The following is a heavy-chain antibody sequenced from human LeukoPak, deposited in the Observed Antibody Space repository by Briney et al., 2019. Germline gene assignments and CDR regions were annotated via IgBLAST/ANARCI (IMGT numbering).Heavy chain of an antibody. D-gene: IGHD5-24*01. V-gene: IGHV4-39*01. Sequence: SETLSLTCTVSGGSISSSTYYWGWARQPPGKGLEWIASIYSSGSTYYNSSLKSRATISVDTSKNQFSLKLSSVAAEDTAVYYCARPIEMATIVNPFDIGGQGTMVTVSS. CDR2: IYSSGST. J-gene: IGHJ3*02. CDR3: ARPIEMATIVNPFDI. CDR1: GGSISSSTYY.